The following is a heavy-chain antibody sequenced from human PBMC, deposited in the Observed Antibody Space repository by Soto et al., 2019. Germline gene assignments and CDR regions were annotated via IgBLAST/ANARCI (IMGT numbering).Heavy chain of an antibody. V-gene: IGHV5-51*01. CDR3: ARHGARRDGYNSLYYYYGMDG. CDR2: IYPGDSDT. Sequence: PGESLKISCKGSGYSFTSYWIGWVRQMPGKGLEWMGIIYPGDSDTRYSPSFQGQVTISADKSISTAYLQWSSLKASDTAMYYCARHGARRDGYNSLYYYYGMDGWGQGTTVTVSS. D-gene: IGHD5-12*01. CDR1: GYSFTSYW. J-gene: IGHJ6*02.